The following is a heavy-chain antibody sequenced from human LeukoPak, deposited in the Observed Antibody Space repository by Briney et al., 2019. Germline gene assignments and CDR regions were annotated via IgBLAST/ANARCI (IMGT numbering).Heavy chain of an antibody. CDR3: VKDLYSYSFDY. CDR2: ISSYGGST. CDR1: GFTFRNYG. D-gene: IGHD2-8*01. Sequence: PGGSLRLSCSASGFTFRNYGMLWVRQAPGKGLEYVSTISSYGGSTYYADLVKGRFTISRDNSKNTLYLQMSSLRAEDTAVYYCVKDLYSYSFDYWGQGTLVTVSS. J-gene: IGHJ4*02. V-gene: IGHV3-64D*09.